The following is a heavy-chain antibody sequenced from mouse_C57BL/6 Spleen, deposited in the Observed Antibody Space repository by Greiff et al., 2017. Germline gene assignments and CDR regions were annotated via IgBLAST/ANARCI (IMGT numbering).Heavy chain of an antibody. Sequence: QVQLKESGAELVKPGASVKISCKASGYAFSSYWMNWVKQRPGKGLEWIGQIYPGDGDTNYNGKFKGKATLTADKSSSTAYMQLSSLTSEDSAVYFCARSVYYDNAMDYWGQGTSVTVSS. CDR2: IYPGDGDT. D-gene: IGHD2-4*01. CDR3: ARSVYYDNAMDY. J-gene: IGHJ4*01. CDR1: GYAFSSYW. V-gene: IGHV1-80*01.